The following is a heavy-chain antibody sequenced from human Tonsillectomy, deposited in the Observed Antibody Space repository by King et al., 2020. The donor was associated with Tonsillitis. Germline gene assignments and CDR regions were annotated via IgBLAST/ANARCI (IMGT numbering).Heavy chain of an antibody. Sequence: VQLVESGGGLVKPGGSLRLSCAASGFTFSNAWMSWVRQAPGKGLEWVGRIKSKTDGGTTDYAAPVKGRFTISRDDSKNTLYLQMNSLKTEDTAVYYCTTDPHCTNGVCSTGGYYGMDVWGQGTTVTVSS. CDR3: TTDPHCTNGVCSTGGYYGMDV. CDR1: GFTFSNAW. J-gene: IGHJ6*02. D-gene: IGHD2-8*01. V-gene: IGHV3-15*01. CDR2: IKSKTDGGTT.